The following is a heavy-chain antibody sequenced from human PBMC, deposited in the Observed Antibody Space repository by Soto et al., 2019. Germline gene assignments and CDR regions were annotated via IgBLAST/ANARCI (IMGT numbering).Heavy chain of an antibody. CDR2: IIPIFGTA. Sequence: PVKVSCKASGGTFSSYAISWVRQAPGQGLEWMGGIIPIFGTANYAQKFQGRVTITADESTSTAYMELSSLRSEDTAVYYCASMPQYSSSWYLDYWGQGTLGTVSS. V-gene: IGHV1-69*13. CDR1: GGTFSSYA. CDR3: ASMPQYSSSWYLDY. D-gene: IGHD6-13*01. J-gene: IGHJ4*02.